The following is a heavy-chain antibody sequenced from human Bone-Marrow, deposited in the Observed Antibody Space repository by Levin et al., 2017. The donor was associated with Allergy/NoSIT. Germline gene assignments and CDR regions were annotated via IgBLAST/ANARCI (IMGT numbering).Heavy chain of an antibody. CDR2: IYYSGNT. J-gene: IGHJ4*02. CDR1: GGSISGGGYY. Sequence: SETLSLTCTVSGGSISGGGYYWSWIRQHTGKGLEWIGYIYYSGNTYYNPSLKSRVIISVVTSKNQLSLKLTSVTVADTAVYYCARFNGYDFDYWGQGTLVTVSS. CDR3: ARFNGYDFDY. D-gene: IGHD5-12*01. V-gene: IGHV4-31*03.